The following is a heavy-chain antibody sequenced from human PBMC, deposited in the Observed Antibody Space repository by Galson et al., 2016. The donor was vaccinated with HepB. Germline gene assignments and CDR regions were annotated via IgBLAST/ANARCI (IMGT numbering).Heavy chain of an antibody. CDR3: ARPWTRVGSDQEMMAYGLDV. CDR1: GFTYSSYA. V-gene: IGHV3-23*01. Sequence: SLRLSCAASGFTYSSYAMSWVRQAPGKGLEWVSSISNTGGSTYYEDSVTRRFSISRDSLQNTVYLQMDSLSAEDTAVYYCARPWTRVGSDQEMMAYGLDVWGHGTTVTVTS. J-gene: IGHJ6*02. CDR2: ISNTGGST. D-gene: IGHD3/OR15-3a*01.